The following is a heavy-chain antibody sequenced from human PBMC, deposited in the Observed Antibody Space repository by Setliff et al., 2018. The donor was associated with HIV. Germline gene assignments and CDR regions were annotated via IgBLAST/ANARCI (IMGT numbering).Heavy chain of an antibody. J-gene: IGHJ4*02. CDR3: ATDRGNFGWVRGKYFEY. Sequence: PSETLSLTCTVSGGSFSNFFWNWIRQPPGKGLEWIGRIGTTGTTKNPSLKSRVTMSVDTSQNQFSLRLNSATAAGTAVYYCATDRGNFGWVRGKYFEYWGRGALVIVSS. CDR2: IGTTGTT. CDR1: GGSFSNFF. D-gene: IGHD3-10*01. V-gene: IGHV4-4*09.